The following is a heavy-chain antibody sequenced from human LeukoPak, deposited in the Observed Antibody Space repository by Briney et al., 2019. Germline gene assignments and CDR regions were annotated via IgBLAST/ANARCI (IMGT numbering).Heavy chain of an antibody. D-gene: IGHD3-10*01. CDR3: STWEYGSGSYYNGPFDY. Sequence: VASVKVSCKASGYTFTSYAMNWVRQPPGQGLEWMGWINTNTGNPTYAQGFTGRFVFSLDTSVGTAYLQISSLKAEDTAVYYCSTWEYGSGSYYNGPFDYWGQGTLVTVSS. CDR2: INTNTGNP. CDR1: GYTFTSYA. J-gene: IGHJ4*02. V-gene: IGHV7-4-1*02.